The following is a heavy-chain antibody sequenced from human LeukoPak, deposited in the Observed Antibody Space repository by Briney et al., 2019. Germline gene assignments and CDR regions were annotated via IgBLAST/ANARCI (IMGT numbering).Heavy chain of an antibody. CDR2: IRGSGTNT. CDR1: GSTFSTYG. CDR3: AKGSLNEITMVRGVII. Sequence: PGGSLRLSCAASGSTFSTYGMSWVRQAPGKGLEWVSAIRGSGTNTYYADSVKGRFTISRDNSKNTLYLQMNSLRAEDTAVYYCAKGSLNEITMVRGVIIWGQGTLVTVSS. V-gene: IGHV3-23*01. J-gene: IGHJ4*02. D-gene: IGHD3-10*01.